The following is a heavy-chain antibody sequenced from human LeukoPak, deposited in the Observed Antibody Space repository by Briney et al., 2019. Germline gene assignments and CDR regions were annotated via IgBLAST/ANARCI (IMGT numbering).Heavy chain of an antibody. CDR1: GFTFSSYA. CDR2: ISGSGGST. CDR3: ARVGGVEPLGYCSGGSCHKRLCYYYYYGMDV. J-gene: IGHJ6*02. D-gene: IGHD2-15*01. Sequence: PGGSLRLSCAASGFTFSSYAMSWVRQAPGKGLEWVSAISGSGGSTYYADSVKGRFTISRDNSKNTLYLQMNSLRAEDTAVYYCARVGGVEPLGYCSGGSCHKRLCYYYYYGMDVWGQGTTVTVSS. V-gene: IGHV3-23*01.